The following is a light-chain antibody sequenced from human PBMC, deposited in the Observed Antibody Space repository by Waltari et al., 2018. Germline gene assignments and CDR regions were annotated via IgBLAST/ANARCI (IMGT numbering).Light chain of an antibody. V-gene: IGKV2-29*02. CDR1: QSLLHSDGQTY. J-gene: IGKJ1*01. Sequence: DDVMTPTPLSLSVTPGQPASISCKSSQSLLHSDGQTYLYWFLQKPGQSPQLLIYAVSSRVSGVPTKFSGSGSETDFTLKISRVEAEDVGVYYCMQGLHLPRTFGQGTKVEMK. CDR2: AVS. CDR3: MQGLHLPRT.